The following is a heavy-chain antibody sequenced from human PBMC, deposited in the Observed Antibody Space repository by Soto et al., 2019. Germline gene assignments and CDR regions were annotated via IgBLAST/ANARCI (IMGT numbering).Heavy chain of an antibody. CDR1: GYTFTSYY. Sequence: QVQLVQSGAEVKKPGASVKVSCKASGYTFTSYYMHWVRQAPGQGLEWMGIINPSGGSTSYAQKFQGRVTMTRDTSTSTVYMELSSLRSEDTAVYYCARAQLRYYYDSSGYYYWGQGTLVTVSS. D-gene: IGHD3-22*01. J-gene: IGHJ4*02. CDR2: INPSGGST. V-gene: IGHV1-46*01. CDR3: ARAQLRYYYDSSGYYY.